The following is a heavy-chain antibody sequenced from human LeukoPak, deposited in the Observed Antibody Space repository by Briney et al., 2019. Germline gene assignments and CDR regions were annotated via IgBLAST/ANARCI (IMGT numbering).Heavy chain of an antibody. D-gene: IGHD5-12*01. J-gene: IGHJ6*02. CDR2: FDPEDGET. Sequence: ASVKVSCKVSGYTLTELSMHWVRQAPGEGLEWMGGFDPEDGETIYAQKFQGRVTMTEDTSTDTAYMELSSLRSEDTAVYYCATGWSGYSGYDFAYYGMDVWGQGTTVTVSS. CDR1: GYTLTELS. CDR3: ATGWSGYSGYDFAYYGMDV. V-gene: IGHV1-24*01.